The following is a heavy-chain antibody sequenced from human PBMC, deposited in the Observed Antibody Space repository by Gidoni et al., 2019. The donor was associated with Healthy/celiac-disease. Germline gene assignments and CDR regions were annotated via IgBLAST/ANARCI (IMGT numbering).Heavy chain of an antibody. CDR3: TTDGADCSGGSCYLSRYYGMDV. CDR2: IKSKTDGGTT. D-gene: IGHD2-15*01. V-gene: IGHV3-15*01. CDR1: GFTFSNAC. Sequence: EVQLVESGGGLLQPGVSLRLSCSASGFTFSNACMSWVLPAPGKGLEWVGRIKSKTDGGTTDYAAPVKGRFTISRDDSKNTLYLQMNSLKTEDTAVYYCTTDGADCSGGSCYLSRYYGMDVWGQGTTVTVSS. J-gene: IGHJ6*02.